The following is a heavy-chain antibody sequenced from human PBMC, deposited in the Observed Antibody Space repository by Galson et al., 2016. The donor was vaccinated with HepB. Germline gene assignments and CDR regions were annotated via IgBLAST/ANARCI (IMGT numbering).Heavy chain of an antibody. CDR2: IGTAGNT. CDR3: ARDGGYSGYDAYGVDG. Sequence: SLRLSCAASGFTFSIYDMHWVRQAPGSGLEWVSVIGTAGNTYYAASVKGRFTISREDAKNSLFLQMNSLTVGDTAVYYCARDGGYSGYDAYGVDGWGKGATVTVSS. V-gene: IGHV3-13*01. D-gene: IGHD5-12*01. CDR1: GFTFSIYD. J-gene: IGHJ6*04.